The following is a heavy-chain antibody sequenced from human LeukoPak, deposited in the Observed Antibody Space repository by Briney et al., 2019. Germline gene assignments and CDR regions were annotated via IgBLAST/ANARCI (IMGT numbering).Heavy chain of an antibody. V-gene: IGHV4-39*01. J-gene: IGHJ6*02. CDR3: ARHRIQPSVLMDV. D-gene: IGHD5-18*01. CDR1: GGSTASSSHY. CDR2: MYYTGST. Sequence: PSETLSLTCTVSGGSTASSSHYWGWIRQSPGKGLEWIAIMYYTGSTYYNPPLKSRVSISVDTSRNQFSLKLTSVTAADTAIYYCARHRIQPSVLMDVWGQGTTVTVSS.